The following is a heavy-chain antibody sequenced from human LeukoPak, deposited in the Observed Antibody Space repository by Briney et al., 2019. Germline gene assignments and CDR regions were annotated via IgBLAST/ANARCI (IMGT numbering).Heavy chain of an antibody. CDR2: INQDGSET. CDR1: GFTPISYW. D-gene: IGHD2-8*01. V-gene: IGHV3-7*01. Sequence: PGGSLRLSCAVSGFTPISYWMTWVRQAPGKGLEWVANINQDGSETFYVDSVKGRFSISRDNAKNSLYLQMNSLRAEDTAVYYCASSDSSGLVYATYYYYYYMDVWGKGTTVTVSS. CDR3: ASSDSSGLVYATYYYYYYMDV. J-gene: IGHJ6*03.